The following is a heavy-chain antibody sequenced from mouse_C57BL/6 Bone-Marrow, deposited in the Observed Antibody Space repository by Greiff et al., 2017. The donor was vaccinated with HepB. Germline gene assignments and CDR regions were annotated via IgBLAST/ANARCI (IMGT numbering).Heavy chain of an antibody. CDR2: INPNNGGT. CDR1: GYTFTDYN. J-gene: IGHJ2*01. CDR3: ARRGYSFDY. Sequence: DVKLQESGPELVKPGASVKIPCKASGYTFTDYNMDWVKQSHGKSLEWIGDINPNNGGTIYNQKFKGKATLTVDKSSSTAYMELRSLTSEDTAVYYCARRGYSFDYWGQGTTLTVSS. V-gene: IGHV1-18*01.